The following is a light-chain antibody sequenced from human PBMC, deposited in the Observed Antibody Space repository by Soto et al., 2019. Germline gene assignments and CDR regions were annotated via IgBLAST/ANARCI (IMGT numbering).Light chain of an antibody. CDR3: QHYNNWPFT. CDR2: AAS. V-gene: IGKV3-15*01. J-gene: IGKJ3*01. CDR1: QAVSSN. Sequence: EIVMTQSPATLSVSSGERATLSCRASQAVSSNLAWYQQKPGQAPRLLIYAASTRAAGIPDRFSGSGSGTGFTLTITSLQTEDFAVYYCQHYNNWPFTFGPGTKVDIK.